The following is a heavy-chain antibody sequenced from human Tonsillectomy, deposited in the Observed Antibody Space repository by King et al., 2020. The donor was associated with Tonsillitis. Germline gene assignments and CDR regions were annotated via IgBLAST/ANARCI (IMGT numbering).Heavy chain of an antibody. CDR2: FRSKANSYAA. D-gene: IGHD5-18*01. Sequence: VQLVESGGGLVQPGGSLKLSCAAAGFTFSGSAMHCVRQASGQGLDWVGRFRSKANSYAAAYGASVKGRCTISRDDSQNTAYLQMNSLKTEDTAVYYCTSHHGYSYGSFDYWGQGTLVTVSS. CDR1: GFTFSGSA. V-gene: IGHV3-73*01. J-gene: IGHJ4*02. CDR3: TSHHGYSYGSFDY.